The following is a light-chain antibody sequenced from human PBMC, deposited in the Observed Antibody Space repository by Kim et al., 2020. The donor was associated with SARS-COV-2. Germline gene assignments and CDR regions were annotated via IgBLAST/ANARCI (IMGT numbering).Light chain of an antibody. Sequence: SSELTQDPAVSVALGQTVRITCQGDSLRSYYASWYQQKPGQAPILVIYGKNNRPSGIPDRFSGSSSGNTASLTITGAQAGDVADFYCSSRDSNDNDLFGG. J-gene: IGLJ2*01. CDR3: SSRDSNDNDL. CDR2: GKN. V-gene: IGLV3-19*01. CDR1: SLRSYY.